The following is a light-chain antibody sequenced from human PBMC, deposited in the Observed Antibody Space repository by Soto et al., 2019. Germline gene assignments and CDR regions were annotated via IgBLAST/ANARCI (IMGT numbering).Light chain of an antibody. CDR2: DAS. J-gene: IGKJ2*01. V-gene: IGKV3-11*01. CDR1: QSVSSY. Sequence: EIVLTQSPATLSLSPGERATLSCRASQSVSSYLAWNQQKPGQAPRLLIYDASNRATGIPARFSGSGSGTDFTLTISSLEPEDFAVYYCQQRSNWPPEGTCGQGTKLEIK. CDR3: QQRSNWPPEGT.